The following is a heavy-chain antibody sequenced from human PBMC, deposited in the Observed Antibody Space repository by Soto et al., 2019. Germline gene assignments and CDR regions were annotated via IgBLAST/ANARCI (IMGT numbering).Heavy chain of an antibody. D-gene: IGHD6-19*01. CDR3: ARTHTSGWYFDY. J-gene: IGHJ4*02. CDR2: IWYDGSNK. V-gene: IGHV3-33*01. Sequence: QVQLVESGGGVVQPGRSLRLSCAASGFTFSSYGMHWVRQAPGKGLEWVAVIWYDGSNKYYADSVKGRFTISRDNSKNTLSLQLNSLRAEDTAVYYCARTHTSGWYFDYWGQGTLVTVSS. CDR1: GFTFSSYG.